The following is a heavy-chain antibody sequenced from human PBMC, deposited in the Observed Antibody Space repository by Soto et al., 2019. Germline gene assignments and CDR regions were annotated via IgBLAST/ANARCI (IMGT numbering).Heavy chain of an antibody. V-gene: IGHV4-39*01. CDR2: VYYRGRS. Sequence: LEIQSHTCTVSDGNVINRGYYWGWIRQSPGKGLEWIGSVYYRGRSYSKSSVKSRVTISVDTSKNRFSLSLNSVTASDTAVYFCVSQRTTVPTQAYFDYWGPGALVTVSS. D-gene: IGHD4-17*01. J-gene: IGHJ4*02. CDR3: VSQRTTVPTQAYFDY. CDR1: DGNVINRGYY.